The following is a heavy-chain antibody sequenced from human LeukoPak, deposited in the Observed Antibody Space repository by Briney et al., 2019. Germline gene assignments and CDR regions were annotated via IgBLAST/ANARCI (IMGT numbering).Heavy chain of an antibody. CDR2: IIPIFGTA. D-gene: IGHD5-12*01. V-gene: IGHV1-69*06. CDR3: ARSRGSGYDSSSDY. J-gene: IGHJ4*02. Sequence: SVKVPCKASGGTFSSYAISWVRQAPGQGLEWMGGIIPIFGTANYAQKFQGRVTITADKSTSTAYMELSSLRSEDAAVYYCARSRGSGYDSSSDYWGQGTLVTVSS. CDR1: GGTFSSYA.